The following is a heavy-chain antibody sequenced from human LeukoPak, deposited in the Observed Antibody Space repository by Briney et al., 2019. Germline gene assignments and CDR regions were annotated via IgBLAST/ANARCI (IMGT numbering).Heavy chain of an antibody. Sequence: KTSETLSLTCTVSGGSISSYYWSWIRQPPGKGLEWIGYIYYSGSTNYNPSLKSRVTISVDTSKNQFSLKLSSVTTADTAVYYCASGGMAYYYMDVWGKGTTVTISS. CDR2: IYYSGST. CDR1: GGSISSYY. CDR3: ASGGMAYYYMDV. D-gene: IGHD3-16*01. J-gene: IGHJ6*03. V-gene: IGHV4-59*01.